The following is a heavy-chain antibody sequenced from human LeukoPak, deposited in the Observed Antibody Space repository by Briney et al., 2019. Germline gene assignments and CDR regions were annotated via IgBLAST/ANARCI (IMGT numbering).Heavy chain of an antibody. CDR3: ARGPVSTHGMDV. Sequence: ASVKVACKASGYTCINYDINWVRQATGQGLEWMGWRNPNSGRTGFAQKFQGRLTMTADTSISTAYMELSSLTSDDTAVYYCARGPVSTHGMDVWGQGTTVTVSS. CDR1: GYTCINYD. V-gene: IGHV1-8*01. CDR2: RNPNSGRT. D-gene: IGHD6-13*01. J-gene: IGHJ6*02.